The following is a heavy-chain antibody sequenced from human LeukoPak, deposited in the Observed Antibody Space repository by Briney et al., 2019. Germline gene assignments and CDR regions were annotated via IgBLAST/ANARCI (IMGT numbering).Heavy chain of an antibody. CDR1: GASISSYY. Sequence: SETLSLTCTVSGASISSYYWSWIRQPPGKGLEWIAYIYHTGSTNYNPSLSSRVTISIDTAKNQFSLKLTSVTAADTAVYYCARRGRNSSGWQDYLWGQGTLVTVSS. J-gene: IGHJ4*02. CDR2: IYHTGST. D-gene: IGHD6-25*01. V-gene: IGHV4-59*01. CDR3: ARRGRNSSGWQDYL.